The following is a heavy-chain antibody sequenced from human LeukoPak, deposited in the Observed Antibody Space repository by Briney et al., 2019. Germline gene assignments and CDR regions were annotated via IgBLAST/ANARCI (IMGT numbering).Heavy chain of an antibody. CDR1: GFTFSSYW. V-gene: IGHV3-74*01. J-gene: IGHJ4*02. Sequence: GGSLRLSCAASGFTFSSYWMHWVRQAPGKGLVWVSRINTDGSSTSYADSVKGRFTISRDNAKNTLYLQMNSLRAEDTAVYYCARDTDDYYYGSGSRYFDYWGQGTLVTVSS. D-gene: IGHD3-10*01. CDR3: ARDTDDYYYGSGSRYFDY. CDR2: INTDGSST.